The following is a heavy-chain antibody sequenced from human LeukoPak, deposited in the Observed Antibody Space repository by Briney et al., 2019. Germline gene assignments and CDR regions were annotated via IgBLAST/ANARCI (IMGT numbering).Heavy chain of an antibody. J-gene: IGHJ4*02. CDR3: AKDPTGYTRSSYFDY. D-gene: IGHD1-1*01. CDR2: ISWNSGSI. CDR1: GFTFDDYA. Sequence: PGGSLRLSCAASGFTFDDYAMHWVRQAPGEGLEWVSGISWNSGSIGYADSVKGRFTISRDNAKNSLYLQMNSLRAEDTALYYCAKDPTGYTRSSYFDYWGQGTLVTVSS. V-gene: IGHV3-9*01.